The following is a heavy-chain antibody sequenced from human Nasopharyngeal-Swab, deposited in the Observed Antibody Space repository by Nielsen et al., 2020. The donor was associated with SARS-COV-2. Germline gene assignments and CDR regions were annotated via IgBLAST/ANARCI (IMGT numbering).Heavy chain of an antibody. V-gene: IGHV1-18*01. CDR2: IGAYNGNT. CDR1: GYIFTSYD. D-gene: IGHD3-3*01. Sequence: ASVKVSCKASGYIFTSYDISWVRQARGQGPEWMGWIGAYNGNTNYAQKFQDRVTMTTDTSTSTVYMELRSLRSDDTAVYYCARHGVAEDYWGQGTTVTVSS. CDR3: ARHGVAEDY. J-gene: IGHJ4*03.